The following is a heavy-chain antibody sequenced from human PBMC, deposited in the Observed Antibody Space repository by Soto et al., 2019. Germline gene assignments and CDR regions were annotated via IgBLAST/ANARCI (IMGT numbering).Heavy chain of an antibody. J-gene: IGHJ4*02. D-gene: IGHD6-19*01. Sequence: GESLKISCXVSGDSFTGFWIGWVRQMPGKGLEWLGSIYPRDSDTRYSPSFQGQVTISADKSLSAAYLQWRSLQASDTAIYYCARQHPLDSRVWYTWGQGTLVTAPQ. CDR1: GDSFTGFW. CDR2: IYPRDSDT. CDR3: ARQHPLDSRVWYT. V-gene: IGHV5-51*01.